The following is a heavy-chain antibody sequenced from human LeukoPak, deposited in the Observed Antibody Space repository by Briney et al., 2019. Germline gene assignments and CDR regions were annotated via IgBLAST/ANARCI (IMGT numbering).Heavy chain of an antibody. Sequence: TGGSLRLSCAASGLTFSSYSMNWVRQAPGKGLEWVSSISSSSSYIYYADSVKGRFTISRDNAKNSLYLQMNSLRAEDTAVYYCARESYYDSSGLDYWGQGTLVTVSS. CDR2: ISSSSSYI. CDR3: ARESYYDSSGLDY. CDR1: GLTFSSYS. D-gene: IGHD3-22*01. V-gene: IGHV3-21*01. J-gene: IGHJ4*02.